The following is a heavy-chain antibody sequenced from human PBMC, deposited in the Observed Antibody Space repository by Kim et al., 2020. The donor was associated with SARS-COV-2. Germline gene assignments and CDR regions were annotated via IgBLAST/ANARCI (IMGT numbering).Heavy chain of an antibody. V-gene: IGHV3-23*01. D-gene: IGHD6-13*01. J-gene: IGHJ4*02. CDR1: GFRFSSYA. CDR3: ASPYTSSWPRGLWF. CDR2: ITNSGEST. Sequence: GGSLRLSCAASGFRFSSYAMSWVRQAPGKGLEWVSSITNSGESTYYSDSVKGRFTISRDNSKNTLYLQMNSLRVEDTAVYYCASPYTSSWPRGLWFWGQGTLASVSS.